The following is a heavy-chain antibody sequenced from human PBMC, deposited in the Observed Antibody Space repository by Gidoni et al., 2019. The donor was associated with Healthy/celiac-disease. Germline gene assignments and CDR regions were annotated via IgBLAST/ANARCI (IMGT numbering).Heavy chain of an antibody. CDR2: ISSNGGST. CDR3: ARGCEYSSSWYGSTFDY. V-gene: IGHV3-64*01. J-gene: IGHJ4*02. D-gene: IGHD6-13*01. Sequence: EVQLVESGGGLVKPGGSLRLSCAASGFTFSSYAMHWVRQAPGKGLEYVSAISSNGGSTYYANSVKGRFTISRDNSKNTLYLQMGSLRAEDMAVYYCARGCEYSSSWYGSTFDYWGQGTLVTVSS. CDR1: GFTFSSYA.